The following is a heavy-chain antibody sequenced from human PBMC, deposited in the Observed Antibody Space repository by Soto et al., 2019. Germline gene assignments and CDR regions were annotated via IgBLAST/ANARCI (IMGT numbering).Heavy chain of an antibody. CDR3: AIERRAARPYYYYGRDV. D-gene: IGHD6-6*01. CDR2: IWYYGSNK. J-gene: IGHJ6*02. Sequence: GGSLRLSCAVCGFTFSSYRMHWVRHVPGNGLEWVAVIWYYGSNKFYLHCVNGRFTISRHNSKHTLYLQMNRLRAEDKAVYYCAIERRAARPYYYYGRDVWGQGTTVTVS. CDR1: GFTFSSYR. V-gene: IGHV3-33*01.